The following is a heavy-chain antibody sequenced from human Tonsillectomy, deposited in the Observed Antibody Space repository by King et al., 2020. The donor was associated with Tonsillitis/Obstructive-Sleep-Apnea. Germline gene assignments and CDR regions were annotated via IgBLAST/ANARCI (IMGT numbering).Heavy chain of an antibody. D-gene: IGHD3-22*01. J-gene: IGHJ4*02. CDR2: ISSSSSNT. CDR3: AKYYYDSSTYSFDY. Sequence: VQLVESGGGLVQPGGSLRLSCAASGFTFSSYAMCWVRQAPGKGMEWVSAISSSSSNTHYADSVKGRFTISRDNSKNTLYLQMNSLRAEDTAVYYCAKYYYDSSTYSFDYWGQGTLVTVSS. V-gene: IGHV3-23*04. CDR1: GFTFSSYA.